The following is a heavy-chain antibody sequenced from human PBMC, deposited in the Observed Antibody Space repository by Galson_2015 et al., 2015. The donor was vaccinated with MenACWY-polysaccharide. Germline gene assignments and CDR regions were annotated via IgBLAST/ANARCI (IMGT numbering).Heavy chain of an antibody. CDR2: LSPTTGNT. D-gene: IGHD3-10*01. CDR3: AKGAAHYGSGNYYDY. V-gene: IGHV3-23*01. CDR1: GLTFSSYG. Sequence: SLRLSCAGSGLTFSSYGMGWVRQAPGKGLEWVSGLSPTTGNTYYADSVRGRFTISRDNSKNTLYLQMDSLRAEDTALYHCAKGAAHYGSGNYYDYWGQGTQVTVSS. J-gene: IGHJ4*02.